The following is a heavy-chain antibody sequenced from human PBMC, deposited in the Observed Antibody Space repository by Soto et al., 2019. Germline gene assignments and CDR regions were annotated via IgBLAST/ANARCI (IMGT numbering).Heavy chain of an antibody. V-gene: IGHV3-30-3*01. CDR3: ARENSRISPRLFQH. J-gene: IGHJ1*01. D-gene: IGHD6-6*01. CDR2: ISPAGTNQ. Sequence: GGSLRLSCVASGFIFSDYAMHCARQAPCKGLEWVALISPAGTNQYYADSAKGRFTISRDNSKNTLYLQMNSLRPEDTGLYYCARENSRISPRLFQHWGHGTMVTVSS. CDR1: GFIFSDYA.